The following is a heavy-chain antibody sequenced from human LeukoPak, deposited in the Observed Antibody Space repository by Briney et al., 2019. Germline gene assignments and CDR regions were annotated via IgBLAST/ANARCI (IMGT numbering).Heavy chain of an antibody. CDR1: GGSISSYY. CDR2: IYYSGST. V-gene: IGHV4-59*01. J-gene: IGHJ4*02. CDR3: ARENSSRGRMFDY. Sequence: SETLSLTCTVSGGSISSYYWSWIRQPPGKGLEWIGYIYYSGSTNYNPSLKSRVTISVDTSKNQFSLKLSSVTAADTAVYYCARENSSRGRMFDYWGQGTPVTVSS. D-gene: IGHD6-13*01.